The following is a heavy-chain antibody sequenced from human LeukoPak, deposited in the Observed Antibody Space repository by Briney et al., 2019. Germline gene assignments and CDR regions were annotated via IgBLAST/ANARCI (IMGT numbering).Heavy chain of an antibody. Sequence: PGGSLRLSCAASGFTFDDYAMHWVRQAPGKGLEWVSGISWNSGSIGYADSVKGRFTISRDNAKNSLYLQMNSLRAEDMALYYCANGTDIAMVPFDYWGQGTLVTVSS. D-gene: IGHD5-18*01. CDR2: ISWNSGSI. J-gene: IGHJ4*02. V-gene: IGHV3-9*03. CDR1: GFTFDDYA. CDR3: ANGTDIAMVPFDY.